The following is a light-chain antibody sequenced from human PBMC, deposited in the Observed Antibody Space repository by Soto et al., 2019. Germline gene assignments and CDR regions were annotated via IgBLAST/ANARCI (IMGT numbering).Light chain of an antibody. Sequence: DIQMTQSPSTLSASVGDRATITCRASQSISSWLAWYQQKPGKAPKLLIYDATSLESGVPSRLSGSGSGTEFTLTIRSLQPDDFAIYYCQQYISYRAFGQGTKVDIK. CDR1: QSISSW. J-gene: IGKJ1*01. CDR2: DAT. CDR3: QQYISYRA. V-gene: IGKV1-5*01.